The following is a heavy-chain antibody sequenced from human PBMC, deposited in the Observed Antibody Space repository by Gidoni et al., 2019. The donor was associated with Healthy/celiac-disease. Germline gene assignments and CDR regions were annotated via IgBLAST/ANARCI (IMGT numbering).Heavy chain of an antibody. CDR1: GYTFTSYG. Sequence: QVQLVQSGAEVKKPGASVKVSCKASGYTFTSYGISWVRQAPGQWLEWMGWISAYNGNTNYAQKLQGRVTMTTYTSTSTAYMGRRSLRSDDTAVYYCARDRRDPDYDFWSGDPRPWFDPWGQGTLVTVSS. D-gene: IGHD3-3*01. J-gene: IGHJ5*02. V-gene: IGHV1-18*04. CDR2: ISAYNGNT. CDR3: ARDRRDPDYDFWSGDPRPWFDP.